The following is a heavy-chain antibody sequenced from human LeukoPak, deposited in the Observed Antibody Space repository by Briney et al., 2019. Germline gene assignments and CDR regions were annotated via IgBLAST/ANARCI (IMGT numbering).Heavy chain of an antibody. CDR3: ATSYSTGWSRGYFDY. J-gene: IGHJ4*02. CDR1: GGSISSGA. Sequence: LSLTCTVSGGSISSGAYWGWVRQPPGKGLEWVAVIWDDGSEKYYAGFVEGRFAISRDNSKNTLYLQMNSLRTEDTAVYYCATSYSTGWSRGYFDYWGQGTLVTVSS. V-gene: IGHV3-33*08. D-gene: IGHD6-19*01. CDR2: IWDDGSEK.